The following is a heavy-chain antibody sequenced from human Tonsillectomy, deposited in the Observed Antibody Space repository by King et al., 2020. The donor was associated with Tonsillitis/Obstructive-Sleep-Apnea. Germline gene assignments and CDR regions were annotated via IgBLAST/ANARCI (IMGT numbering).Heavy chain of an antibody. J-gene: IGHJ4*02. CDR2: ISYDGSNK. D-gene: IGHD5-24*01. CDR1: GFTFSSYA. V-gene: IGHV3-30*04. Sequence: VQLVESGGGVVQPGRSLRLSCAASGFTFSSYAMHWVRQAPGKGLEWVAVISYDGSNKYCADSVKGRFTISRDNSKNTLYLQMNSLRAEETAVYYCARDHGPDGYTGYFDYWGQGTLVTVSS. CDR3: ARDHGPDGYTGYFDY.